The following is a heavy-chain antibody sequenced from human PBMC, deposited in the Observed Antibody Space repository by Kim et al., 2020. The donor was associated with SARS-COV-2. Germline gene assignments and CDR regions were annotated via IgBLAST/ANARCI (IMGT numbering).Heavy chain of an antibody. Sequence: PSFQGQVTISADKSISTAYLQWSSLKASDTAMYYCARRTAAAGTSGWFDPWGQGTLVTVSS. D-gene: IGHD6-13*01. CDR3: ARRTAAAGTSGWFDP. J-gene: IGHJ5*02. V-gene: IGHV5-51*01.